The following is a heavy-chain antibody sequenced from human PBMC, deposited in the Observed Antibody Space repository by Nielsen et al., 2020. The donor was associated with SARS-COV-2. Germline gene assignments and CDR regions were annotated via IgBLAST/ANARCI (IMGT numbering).Heavy chain of an antibody. CDR3: ASTLWFGEVLHPDYGTDV. V-gene: IGHV3-7*03. CDR1: GFSFRSYW. J-gene: IGHJ6*02. D-gene: IGHD3-10*01. Sequence: GGSLRLSCAASGFSFRSYWMSWVRQAPGKGLEWVANIKQDGSEKYYVDSVKGRFTISRDNAKNSLYLQMNSLRAEDTAVYYCASTLWFGEVLHPDYGTDVWGQGTTVTVSS. CDR2: IKQDGSEK.